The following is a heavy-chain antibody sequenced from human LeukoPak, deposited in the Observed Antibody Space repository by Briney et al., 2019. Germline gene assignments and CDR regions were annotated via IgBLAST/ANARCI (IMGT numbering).Heavy chain of an antibody. CDR2: IYYSGST. J-gene: IGHJ4*02. Sequence: PSETLSLTCTVSGGSISSSSYLWGWIRQPPGKGREWIGSIYYSGSTYYNPSLKSRVTISVDTSKNQFSLKLSSVTAADTAVYYCARLVVVTATTDYWGQGTLVTVSS. CDR1: GGSISSSSYL. V-gene: IGHV4-39*01. CDR3: ARLVVVTATTDY. D-gene: IGHD2-21*02.